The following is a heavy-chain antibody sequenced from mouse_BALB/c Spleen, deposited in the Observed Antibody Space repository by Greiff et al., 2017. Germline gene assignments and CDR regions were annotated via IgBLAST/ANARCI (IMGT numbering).Heavy chain of an antibody. J-gene: IGHJ2*01. CDR3: AREGTYYFDY. D-gene: IGHD3-3*01. CDR1: GFSLTSYG. CDR2: IWAGGST. Sequence: VQLQESGPGLVQPSQSLSITCTVSGFSLTSYGVHWVRQPPGKGLEWLGVIWAGGSTNYNSALMSRLSISKDNSKSQVFLKMNSLQTDDTAMYYCAREGTYYFDYWGQGTTLTVSS. V-gene: IGHV2-9*02.